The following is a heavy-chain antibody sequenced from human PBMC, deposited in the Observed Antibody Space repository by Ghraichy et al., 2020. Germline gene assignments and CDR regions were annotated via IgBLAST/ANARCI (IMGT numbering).Heavy chain of an antibody. Sequence: LSLTCTVSGGSISSGGYYWSWIRQHPGKGLEWIGYIYYSGSTYYNPSLKSRVTISVDTSKNQFSLKLSSVTAADTAVYYCAREGDDKGFDYWGQGTLVTVSS. CDR3: AREGDDKGFDY. CDR2: IYYSGST. J-gene: IGHJ4*02. D-gene: IGHD5-24*01. CDR1: GGSISSGGYY. V-gene: IGHV4-31*03.